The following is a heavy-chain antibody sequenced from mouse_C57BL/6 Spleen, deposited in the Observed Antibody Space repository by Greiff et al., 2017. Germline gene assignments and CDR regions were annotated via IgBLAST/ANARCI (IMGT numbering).Heavy chain of an antibody. J-gene: IGHJ2*01. CDR3: AREETRSGAFDY. Sequence: EVQLVESEGGLVQPGSSMKLSCTASGFTFSDYYMAWVRQVPEKGLEWVANINYDGSSTYYLDSLKSRFIISRDNAKNILYLQMSSLKSEDTATYYCAREETRSGAFDYWGQGTTLTVSS. D-gene: IGHD3-3*01. V-gene: IGHV5-16*01. CDR2: INYDGSST. CDR1: GFTFSDYY.